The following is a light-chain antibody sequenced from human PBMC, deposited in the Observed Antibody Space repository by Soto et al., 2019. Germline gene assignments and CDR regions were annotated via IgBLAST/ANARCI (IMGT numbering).Light chain of an antibody. J-gene: IGKJ1*01. CDR1: QSVSSSY. CDR3: QQYGSSPWT. CDR2: GAS. V-gene: IGKV3-20*01. Sequence: EIVLTQSPGTLSLSPGERATLSCRASQSVSSSYLAWYQQKPGQAPRLLLYGASSRATGIPDRFSGSGSGPDFPLTISRLEPEDFAVYYRQQYGSSPWTFGQGTKVEIK.